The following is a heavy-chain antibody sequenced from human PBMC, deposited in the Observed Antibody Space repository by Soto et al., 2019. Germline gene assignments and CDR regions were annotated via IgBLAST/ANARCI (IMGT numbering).Heavy chain of an antibody. CDR3: ARYPSIAARRNSYYFDY. CDR2: IYYSGST. D-gene: IGHD6-6*01. V-gene: IGHV4-59*08. J-gene: IGHJ4*02. Sequence: SETLSLTCTVSGGSISSYYWSWIRQPPGKGLEWIGYIYYSGSTNYNPSLKSRVTISVDTSKNQFSLKLSSVTAADTAVYYCARYPSIAARRNSYYFDYWGQGTLVTVSS. CDR1: GGSISSYY.